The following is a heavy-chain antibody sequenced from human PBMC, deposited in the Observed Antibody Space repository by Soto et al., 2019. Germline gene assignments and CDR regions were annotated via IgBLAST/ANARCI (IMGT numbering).Heavy chain of an antibody. CDR1: GFTFSSYA. D-gene: IGHD3-22*01. V-gene: IGHV3-23*01. J-gene: IGHJ4*02. CDR2: ISGSGGST. Sequence: GGSLRLSCAASGFTFSSYAMSWVRQAPGKGLEWVSAISGSGGSTYYADSLKGRFTISRDNSKNTLYLQMNSLRAEDTAVYYCAKDKFRYYDSSGYYPFDYWGQGTLVTVSS. CDR3: AKDKFRYYDSSGYYPFDY.